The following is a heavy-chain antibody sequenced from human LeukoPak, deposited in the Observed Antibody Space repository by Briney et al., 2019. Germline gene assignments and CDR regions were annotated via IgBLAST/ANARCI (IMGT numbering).Heavy chain of an antibody. J-gene: IGHJ4*02. CDR1: GGSISSYY. Sequence: PSETLSLTCTVSGGSISSYYWSWIRQPPGKGLEWIGYIYYSGSTNYNPSLKSRVTISVDTSKNQFSLKLSSVTAADTAVYYCVRLRITMVRGVPGWGQGTLVTVSS. V-gene: IGHV4-59*12. CDR2: IYYSGST. D-gene: IGHD3-10*01. CDR3: VRLRITMVRGVPG.